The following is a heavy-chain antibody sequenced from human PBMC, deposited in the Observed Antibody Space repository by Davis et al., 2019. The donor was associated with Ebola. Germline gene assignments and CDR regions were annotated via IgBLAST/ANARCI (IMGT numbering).Heavy chain of an antibody. CDR2: ISGSGGST. V-gene: IGHV3-23*01. J-gene: IGHJ6*02. D-gene: IGHD6-13*01. CDR3: AKVETSSSWFYYYYYGMDV. CDR1: GFTFSSYA. Sequence: GGSLRLSCAASGFTFSSYAMSWVRHAPGKGLEWVSAISGSGGSTYYADSVKGRFTISRDNSKNTLYLQMNSLRAEDTAVYYCAKVETSSSWFYYYYYGMDVWGQGTTVTVSS.